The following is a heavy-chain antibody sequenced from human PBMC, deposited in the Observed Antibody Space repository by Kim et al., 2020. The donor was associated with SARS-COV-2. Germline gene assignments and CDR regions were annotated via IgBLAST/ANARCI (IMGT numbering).Heavy chain of an antibody. CDR2: IYYSGST. D-gene: IGHD6-13*01. J-gene: IGHJ4*02. CDR1: GGSISSSSYY. V-gene: IGHV4-39*07. Sequence: SETLSLTCTFSGGSISSSSYYWGWIRQPPGKGLEWIGSIYYSGSTYYNPSLKSRVTISVDTSKNQFSLKLSSVTAADTAVYYCARDAPIAAAGVVYWGQGTLVHVSS. CDR3: ARDAPIAAAGVVY.